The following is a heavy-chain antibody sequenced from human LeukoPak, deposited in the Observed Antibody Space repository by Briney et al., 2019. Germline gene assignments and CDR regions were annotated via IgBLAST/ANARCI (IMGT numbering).Heavy chain of an antibody. Sequence: GRSLRLSCAASGFTLDDYAMHWVRQAPGKGLEWVSGISWNSGRIAYADSVKGRFTISRDNAKNSLYLQMNSLRPEDTALYYCARSYSVTVTSGYFDFWGQGTLVTASS. J-gene: IGHJ4*02. CDR3: ARSYSVTVTSGYFDF. CDR2: ISWNSGRI. V-gene: IGHV3-9*01. D-gene: IGHD4-17*01. CDR1: GFTLDDYA.